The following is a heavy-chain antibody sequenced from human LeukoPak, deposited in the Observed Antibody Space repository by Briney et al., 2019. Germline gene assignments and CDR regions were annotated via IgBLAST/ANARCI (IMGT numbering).Heavy chain of an antibody. D-gene: IGHD2-8*01. CDR1: GGTFSSYA. J-gene: IGHJ3*02. Sequence: SVKVSCKASGGTFSSYAISWVRQAPGQGLEWMGRFIPILGIANYAQKFQGRVTITADRSTSTAYMELSSLRSEDTAVYYCARVIVLGAFDIWGQGTMVTVSS. CDR3: ARVIVLGAFDI. CDR2: FIPILGIA. V-gene: IGHV1-69*04.